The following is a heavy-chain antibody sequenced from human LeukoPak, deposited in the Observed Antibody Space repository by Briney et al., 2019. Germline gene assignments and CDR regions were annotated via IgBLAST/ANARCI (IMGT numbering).Heavy chain of an antibody. D-gene: IGHD3-22*01. Sequence: GGSLRLSCAASGFTFSSYGMPWVRQAPGKGLEWVAVIWYDGSNKYYADSVKGRFTISRDNSKNTLYLQMNSLRAEDTAVYYCARDQYYYASSGYFSYWGQGTLVTVSS. CDR2: IWYDGSNK. CDR3: ARDQYYYASSGYFSY. J-gene: IGHJ4*02. CDR1: GFTFSSYG. V-gene: IGHV3-33*01.